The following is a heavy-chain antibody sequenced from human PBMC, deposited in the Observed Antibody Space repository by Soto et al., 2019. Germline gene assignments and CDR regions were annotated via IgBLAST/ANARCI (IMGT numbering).Heavy chain of an antibody. CDR2: ISGSGGST. V-gene: IGHV3-23*01. CDR1: GFTFSSYA. CDR3: AKDSITIVGATYLAY. Sequence: HPGGSLRLSCAASGFTFSSYAMSWVRQATGKGLEWVSAISGSGGSTYYADSVKGRFTISRDNSKNTLYLQMNSLRAEDTAVYYCAKDSITIVGATYLAYWGQGTLVTVCS. J-gene: IGHJ4*02. D-gene: IGHD1-26*01.